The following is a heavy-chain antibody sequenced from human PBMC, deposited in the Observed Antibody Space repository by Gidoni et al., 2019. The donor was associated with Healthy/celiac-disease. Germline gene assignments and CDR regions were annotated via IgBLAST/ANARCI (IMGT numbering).Heavy chain of an antibody. Sequence: QLQLQESGPGLVKPSETLSLTCTVSGGSISSSSYYWGWIRQPPGKGLEWIGSIYYSGSTYYNPSLKSRVTISVDTSKNQFSLKLSSVTAADTAVYYCARVVVVQGAFDIWGQGTMVTVSS. J-gene: IGHJ3*02. CDR3: ARVVVVQGAFDI. V-gene: IGHV4-39*01. D-gene: IGHD2-2*01. CDR2: IYYSGST. CDR1: GGSISSSSYY.